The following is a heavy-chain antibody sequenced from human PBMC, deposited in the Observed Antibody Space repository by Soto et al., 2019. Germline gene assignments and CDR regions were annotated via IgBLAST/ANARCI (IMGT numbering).Heavy chain of an antibody. D-gene: IGHD2-8*02. Sequence: SETLSLTCAVYGGSFSGYYWTWIRQPPGTGLEWIGEINHSGSTNYNPSLKSRVTISVDTSKNQFSLKLTSVTAADTAVYYCARDKITGLFAYWGQGTPVTVS. V-gene: IGHV4-34*01. J-gene: IGHJ4*02. CDR3: ARDKITGLFAY. CDR2: INHSGST. CDR1: GGSFSGYY.